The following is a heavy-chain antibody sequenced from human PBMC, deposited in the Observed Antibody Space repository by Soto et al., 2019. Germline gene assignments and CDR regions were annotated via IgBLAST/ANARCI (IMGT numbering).Heavy chain of an antibody. CDR1: GGSIRDYY. V-gene: IGHV4-59*08. CDR2: IYYTGTT. D-gene: IGHD3-22*01. Sequence: QVQLQESGPGLVKPSETLSLTCTVSGGSIRDYYWGWIRQSPGKGLDWSGYIYYTGTTKYNPSLTSRVTISVDSSKNQFSLKLDSVTAADTAVYYCARLGGYYQAFDSWGQGTLVTVSS. J-gene: IGHJ4*02. CDR3: ARLGGYYQAFDS.